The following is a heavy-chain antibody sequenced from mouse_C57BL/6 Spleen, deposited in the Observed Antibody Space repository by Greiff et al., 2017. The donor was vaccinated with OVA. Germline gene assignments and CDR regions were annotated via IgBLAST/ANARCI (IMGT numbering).Heavy chain of an antibody. CDR2: INYDGSST. J-gene: IGHJ2*01. D-gene: IGHD4-1*01. V-gene: IGHV5-16*01. Sequence: EVQWVESEGGLVQPGSSMKLSCTASGFTFSDYYMAWVRQVPEKGLEWVANINYDGSSTYYLDSLKSRFIISRDNAKNILYLQMSSLKSEDTATYYCARPSWDGDYFDYWGQGTTLTVSS. CDR3: ARPSWDGDYFDY. CDR1: GFTFSDYY.